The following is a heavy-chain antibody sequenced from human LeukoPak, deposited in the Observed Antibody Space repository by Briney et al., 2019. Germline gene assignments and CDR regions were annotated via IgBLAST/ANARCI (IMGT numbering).Heavy chain of an antibody. V-gene: IGHV4-39*07. CDR1: GGSISSSSYY. J-gene: IGHJ6*03. CDR2: IYYSGST. CDR3: ARVRFLVGWGASTWGNYYYYYMDV. Sequence: SETLSLTCTVSGGSISSSSYYWGWIRQPPGKGLEWIGSIYYSGSTNYNPSLKSRVTISVDTSKNQFSLKLSSVTAADTAVYYCARVRFLVGWGASTWGNYYYYYMDVWGKGTTVTVSS. D-gene: IGHD3-3*01.